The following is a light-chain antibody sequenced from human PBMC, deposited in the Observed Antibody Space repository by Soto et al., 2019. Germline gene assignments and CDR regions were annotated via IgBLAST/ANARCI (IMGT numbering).Light chain of an antibody. V-gene: IGKV1-39*01. Sequence: DTQMTQSPSYLSASVGDRISITCRASQTASNYVNWYQQKPGKAPTLLISATSTLQSGVPSRFRGSGSGTDFTLTITSLQPVDFATYYCQQTYTTPRTFGQGTKVAIK. J-gene: IGKJ1*01. CDR3: QQTYTTPRT. CDR2: ATS. CDR1: QTASNY.